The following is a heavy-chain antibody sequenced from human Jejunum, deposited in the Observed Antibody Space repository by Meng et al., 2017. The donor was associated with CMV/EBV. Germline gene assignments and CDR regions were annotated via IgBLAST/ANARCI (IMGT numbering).Heavy chain of an antibody. CDR2: ISGSGDDT. V-gene: IGHV3-23*01. CDR1: GFFFRAYA. D-gene: IGHD6-13*01. Sequence: SGFFFRAYALNWVRQAPGKGLEWVSGISGSGDDTYYADSVKSLFTISRDNSKNTLFLQMNSLRAEDTCVYYGAKGYQAAPSTANGESWGQGTLVTVSS. J-gene: IGHJ5*02. CDR3: AKGYQAAPSTANGES.